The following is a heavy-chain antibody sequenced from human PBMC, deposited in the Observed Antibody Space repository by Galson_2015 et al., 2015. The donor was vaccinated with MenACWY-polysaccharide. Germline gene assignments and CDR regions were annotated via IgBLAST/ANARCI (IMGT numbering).Heavy chain of an antibody. CDR3: ARERATVIADSYGMDV. D-gene: IGHD2-21*01. Sequence: SLRLSCAASGFDFTRYSMNWVRQAPGKGLEWLSYITGSSDTIYYADSVKGRFTISRDNAQNSLVLQLRSLTVEDTAVYYCARERATVIADSYGMDVWGQGTAVTVSS. CDR2: ITGSSDTI. CDR1: GFDFTRYS. J-gene: IGHJ6*02. V-gene: IGHV3-48*01.